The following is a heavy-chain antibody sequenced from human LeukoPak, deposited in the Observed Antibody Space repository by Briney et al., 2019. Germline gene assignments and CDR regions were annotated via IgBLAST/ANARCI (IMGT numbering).Heavy chain of an antibody. D-gene: IGHD3-10*01. Sequence: PGGSLRLSCAASGFTFSSHAMSWVRQAPGKGLEWVSAISGGGGRTYYADSVKGQFTSSRDNSKNMVSLQMNSLRAEDTAVYYCTKDQGLLWFGELNVWGKGATVTVSS. J-gene: IGHJ6*04. CDR2: ISGGGGRT. V-gene: IGHV3-23*01. CDR3: TKDQGLLWFGELNV. CDR1: GFTFSSHA.